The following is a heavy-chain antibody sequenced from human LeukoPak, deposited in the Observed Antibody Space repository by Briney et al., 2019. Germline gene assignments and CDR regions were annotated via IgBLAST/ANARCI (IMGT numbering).Heavy chain of an antibody. V-gene: IGHV3-7*01. J-gene: IGHJ4*02. CDR3: ASLDTATFPGSGY. Sequence: PGGSLRLSCAASGFTFSSYAMSWVRQAPGRGLEWVASIKQDGRDIHYVASVKGRFTISRDNAQSSLFLQMNSLRAEDTAVYYCASLDTATFPGSGYWGQGTLVTVSS. CDR2: IKQDGRDI. CDR1: GFTFSSYA. D-gene: IGHD5-18*01.